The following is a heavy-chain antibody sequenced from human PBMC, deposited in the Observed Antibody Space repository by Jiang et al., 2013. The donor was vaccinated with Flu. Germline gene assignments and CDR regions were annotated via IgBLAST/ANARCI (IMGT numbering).Heavy chain of an antibody. CDR1: GFTFNKYV. D-gene: IGHD3-3*01. CDR2: ISGDGSNT. Sequence: VQLLESGGRLARPGGSLRLSCSASGFTFNKYVMNWVRQAPGKGLEWVSSISGDGSNTNYADSVKGRFTISRDNSKNTLYLQMNDLRGEDTAVYYCANFWLGGRFLEWTRPHWGLGTRVLVSS. J-gene: IGHJ4*01. CDR3: ANFWLGGRFLEWTRPH. V-gene: IGHV3-23*01.